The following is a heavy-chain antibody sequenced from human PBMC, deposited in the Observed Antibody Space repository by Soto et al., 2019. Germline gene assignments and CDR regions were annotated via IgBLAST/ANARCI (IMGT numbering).Heavy chain of an antibody. CDR3: ARSSPSLDY. CDR2: ISVSNDNT. CDR1: GYIFRNYA. J-gene: IGHJ4*02. V-gene: IGHV1-18*04. D-gene: IGHD3-10*01. Sequence: ASVKDSCKTSGYIFRNYAISWVRQAPGQGLEWMGWISVSNDNTNSAHALRGRLSMTTDTSTSTAYLELTSLMSNDTAVYYCARSSPSLDYWGQGSLVTVSS.